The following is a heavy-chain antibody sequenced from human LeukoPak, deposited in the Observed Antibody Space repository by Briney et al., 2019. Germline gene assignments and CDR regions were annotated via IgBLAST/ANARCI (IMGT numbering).Heavy chain of an antibody. CDR1: GASIDGTNW. D-gene: IGHD3-10*01. V-gene: IGHV4-4*02. CDR3: ARERRTSYYGSGTYYYGMDV. Sequence: SETLSLTCTVSGASIDGTNWWSWVRQSPGEGLVWIAEISHSGSTNYNPSLESRVTISVDKSKNQFSLKLSSVTAADTAVYYCARERRTSYYGSGTYYYGMDVWGQGTTVTVSS. J-gene: IGHJ6*02. CDR2: ISHSGST.